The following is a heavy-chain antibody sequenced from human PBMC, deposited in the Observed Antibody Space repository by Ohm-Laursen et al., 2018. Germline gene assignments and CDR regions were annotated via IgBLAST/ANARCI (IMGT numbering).Heavy chain of an antibody. D-gene: IGHD3-22*01. V-gene: IGHV4-59*08. Sequence: GTLSLICTVSGVSISSYYWSWIRQPPGKGLEWIGYIYNSGSTNYNPSLRSRVTISEDTSRNQLSLKLSSVTAADTAVYYCARAGTNGYYYRRFDYWGQGTLVTVSS. J-gene: IGHJ4*02. CDR2: IYNSGST. CDR1: GVSISSYY. CDR3: ARAGTNGYYYRRFDY.